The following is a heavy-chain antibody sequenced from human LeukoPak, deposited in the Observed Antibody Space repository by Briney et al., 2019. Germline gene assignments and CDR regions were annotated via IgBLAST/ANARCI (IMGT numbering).Heavy chain of an antibody. D-gene: IGHD3-22*01. J-gene: IGHJ4*02. Sequence: GGSLRLSCAASGFTFSSYAMSWVRQAPGKGLEWVSAISASGVNTYYADSVKGRITISRDNSKNTLYLQMNSLRAEDTAVYYCAKQPDNYYDSSGPDYWGQGTLVTVSS. CDR2: ISASGVNT. CDR1: GFTFSSYA. CDR3: AKQPDNYYDSSGPDY. V-gene: IGHV3-23*01.